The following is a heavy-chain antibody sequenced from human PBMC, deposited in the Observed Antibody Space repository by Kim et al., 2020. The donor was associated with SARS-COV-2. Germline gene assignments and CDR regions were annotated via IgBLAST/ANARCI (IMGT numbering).Heavy chain of an antibody. CDR1: ELTFSTYG. CDR2: ISNDGSKT. D-gene: IGHD2-2*01. CDR3: ASLGSCRSTSCWDI. Sequence: GGSLRLSCAASELTFSTYGIHWVRQAPGKGLERVAAISNDGSKTYYADSVKGRFTISRDNSKNTLYLQMDSLRAEDTALYYCASLGSCRSTSCWDIWG. J-gene: IGHJ6*01. V-gene: IGHV3-33*05.